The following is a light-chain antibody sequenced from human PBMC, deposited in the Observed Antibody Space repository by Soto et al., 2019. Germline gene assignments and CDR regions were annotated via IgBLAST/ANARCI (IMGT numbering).Light chain of an antibody. V-gene: IGKV3-15*01. CDR1: QSVSNN. CDR3: QQYNNWPPWT. Sequence: EIGMTQSPATLSVSPGERATLSCRASQSVSNNLAWYQQKAGQAPRLLIYGASTRATGIPARFSGSGSGTEFTLTIRSLQSEDFAVYYCQQYNNWPPWTFGQGTKVEI. CDR2: GAS. J-gene: IGKJ1*01.